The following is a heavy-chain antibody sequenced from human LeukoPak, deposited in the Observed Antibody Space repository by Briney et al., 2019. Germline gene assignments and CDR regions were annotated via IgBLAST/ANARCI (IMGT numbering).Heavy chain of an antibody. CDR3: AMQIVSAGTAGFDF. Sequence: PSETLSLTCTVSGGSISSYYWSWIRQPAGKGLEWIGRIYSTGSTNYNPSLKSRVTMSVDTSKNQFSLRLRSVTAADTAVYYCAMQIVSAGTAGFDFWGQGALVTVSS. D-gene: IGHD6-13*01. V-gene: IGHV4-4*07. J-gene: IGHJ4*02. CDR1: GGSISSYY. CDR2: IYSTGST.